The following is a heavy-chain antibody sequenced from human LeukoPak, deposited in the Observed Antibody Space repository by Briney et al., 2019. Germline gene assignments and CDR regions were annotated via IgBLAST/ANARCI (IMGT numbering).Heavy chain of an antibody. Sequence: ASVKVSCKASGGTFSSYAISWVRQAPGQGLEWMGGIIPIFGTASYAQKFQGRVTITADKSTSTAYMELSSLRSEDTAVYYCASPSGRSSGWYSHLDYWGQGTLVTVSS. V-gene: IGHV1-69*06. CDR3: ASPSGRSSGWYSHLDY. J-gene: IGHJ4*02. D-gene: IGHD6-19*01. CDR1: GGTFSSYA. CDR2: IIPIFGTA.